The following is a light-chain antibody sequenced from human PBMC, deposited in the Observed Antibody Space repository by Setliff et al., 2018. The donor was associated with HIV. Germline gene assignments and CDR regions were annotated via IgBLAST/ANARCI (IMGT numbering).Light chain of an antibody. CDR2: DNS. J-gene: IGLJ1*01. CDR1: NIGSKS. V-gene: IGLV3-21*03. Sequence: SSALTQPPSVSVAPGKTARITCGGNNIGSKSVHWYQQKPGQAPVLVVYDNSDRPSGIPERFSGSKSGNTATLTISRVEAGDEADYYCQVWDSSSDQPVFGTGTKVTVL. CDR3: QVWDSSSDQPV.